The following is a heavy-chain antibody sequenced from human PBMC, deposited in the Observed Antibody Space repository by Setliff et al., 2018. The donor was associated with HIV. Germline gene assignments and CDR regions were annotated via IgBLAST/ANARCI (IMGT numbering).Heavy chain of an antibody. Sequence: AASVKVSCKASGYTFTDYGINWVRQATGQGLEWMGWINTNNGNPTYAQGFTGRFVFSSDTSVRTAYLQIVGLKAEDTAFYFCARDYYANTDLFFWGPGTLVTVSS. CDR1: GYTFTDYG. J-gene: IGHJ4*02. V-gene: IGHV7-4-1*01. CDR3: ARDYYANTDLFF. CDR2: INTNNGNP. D-gene: IGHD3-22*01.